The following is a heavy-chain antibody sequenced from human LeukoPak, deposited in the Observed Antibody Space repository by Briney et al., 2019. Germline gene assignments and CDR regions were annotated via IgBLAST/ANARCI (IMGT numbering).Heavy chain of an antibody. CDR1: GFTFSSYW. D-gene: IGHD3-9*01. Sequence: PGGSLRLSCAAPGFTFSSYWMHWVRQVPGKKLMWVSQIKTDGSSPIYADSVEGRFTVSRDNAKNTLYLQIHSLRVEDTAIYCCARDGPAADWDLDYWGQGTLVTVSS. V-gene: IGHV3-74*01. CDR3: ARDGPAADWDLDY. CDR2: IKTDGSSP. J-gene: IGHJ4*02.